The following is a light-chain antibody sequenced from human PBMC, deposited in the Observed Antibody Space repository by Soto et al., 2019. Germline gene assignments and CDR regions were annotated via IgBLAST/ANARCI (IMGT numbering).Light chain of an antibody. J-gene: IGLJ1*01. V-gene: IGLV2-14*01. CDR1: GGDIGAYNY. CDR2: GDT. CDR3: SSFTTTYFYV. Sequence: QSVLTQPASVSGSLGQSITLSCTGSGGDIGAYNYVSWYQQHPGKAPKLIIYGDTHRPSGVSSRFSASKSAYTASLTISALQAEDEADYYCSSFTTTYFYVFGPGTKVTVL.